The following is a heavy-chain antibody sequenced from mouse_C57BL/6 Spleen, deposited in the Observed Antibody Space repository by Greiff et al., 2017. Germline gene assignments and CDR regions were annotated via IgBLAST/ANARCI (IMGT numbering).Heavy chain of an antibody. CDR1: GFTFSSYA. J-gene: IGHJ4*01. CDR2: ISDGGSYT. V-gene: IGHV5-4*01. CDR3: ARPPMDY. Sequence: EVQVVESGGGLVKPGGSLKLSCAASGFTFSSYAMSWVRQTPEKRLEWVATISDGGSYTYYPDNVKGRFTISRDNAKNNLYLQMSHLKSEDTAMYYCARPPMDYWGQGTSVTVSS.